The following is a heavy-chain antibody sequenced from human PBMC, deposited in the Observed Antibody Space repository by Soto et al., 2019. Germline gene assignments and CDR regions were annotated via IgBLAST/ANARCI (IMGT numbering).Heavy chain of an antibody. CDR1: GGSVSSGSYY. D-gene: IGHD2-2*02. CDR2: IYYSGST. CDR3: ASVTRTCISTSCYRYYYGMDV. Sequence: QVQLQESGPGLVKPSETLSLTCTVSGGSVSSGSYYWSWIRQPPGKGLEWIGYIYYSGSTNYNPYLKRRVPIAVDTSKNQFSLKLSSVTAADTAVYYCASVTRTCISTSCYRYYYGMDVWGQGTTVTVSS. V-gene: IGHV4-61*01. J-gene: IGHJ6*02.